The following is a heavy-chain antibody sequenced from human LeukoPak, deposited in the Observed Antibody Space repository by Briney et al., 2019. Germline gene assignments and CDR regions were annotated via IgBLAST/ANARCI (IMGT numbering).Heavy chain of an antibody. CDR3: AKDRARYYYYMDV. CDR1: GFTFSAYG. CDR2: IWYDESNK. Sequence: GGSLRLSCAASGFTFSAYGMHWVRQAPGKGLEWVAVIWYDESNKYYADSVRGRFTMSRDNSKNTLYLQMNSLRAEDTAVYYCAKDRARYYYYMDVWGKGTTVTVSS. J-gene: IGHJ6*03. V-gene: IGHV3-33*06.